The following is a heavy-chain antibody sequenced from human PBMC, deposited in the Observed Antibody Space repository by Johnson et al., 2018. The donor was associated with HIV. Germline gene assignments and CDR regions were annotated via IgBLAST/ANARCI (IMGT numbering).Heavy chain of an antibody. D-gene: IGHD1-26*01. J-gene: IGHJ3*02. V-gene: IGHV3-7*04. Sequence: MQLVESGGGLVQPGGSLRLSCAASGFTFSSYWMTWVRQAPGKGLEWVANINQDESARYYVDFGKGRFTISRDNTKNSLYLQMNILRAEDTAVYDCSRDSGGKYYIMDAFDIWGQGTMVTVSS. CDR2: INQDESAR. CDR3: SRDSGGKYYIMDAFDI. CDR1: GFTFSSYW.